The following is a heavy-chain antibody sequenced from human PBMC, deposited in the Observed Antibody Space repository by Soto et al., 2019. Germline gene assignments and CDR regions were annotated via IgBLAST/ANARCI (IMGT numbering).Heavy chain of an antibody. CDR3: ARVWGGAFDF. CDR1: GGSISSYY. Sequence: QVQLQESGPGLVKPSETLSLTCTVSGGSISSYYWSWIRQPPGKGLEWIGYIYYSGSTKYNPSLKRRVTISVDTSKNRFSLRRSSVTAADTAVYYCARVWGGAFDFWGQGTMVTVSS. J-gene: IGHJ3*01. V-gene: IGHV4-59*01. CDR2: IYYSGST. D-gene: IGHD3-10*01.